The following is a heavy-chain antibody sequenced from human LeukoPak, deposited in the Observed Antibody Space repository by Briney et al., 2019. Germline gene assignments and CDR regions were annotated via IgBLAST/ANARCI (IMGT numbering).Heavy chain of an antibody. D-gene: IGHD5-24*01. CDR1: GGSFSGYY. J-gene: IGHJ4*02. V-gene: IGHV4-34*01. CDR3: ARGSRGGYNSDY. CDR2: INHSGST. Sequence: SETLSLTCAVYGGSFSGYYWSWIRQPPGKGLEWIGEINHSGSTNYNPSLKSRVTISVDTSKNQFSLKLSSVTAADTAVYYCARGSRGGYNSDYWGQGTLVTVSS.